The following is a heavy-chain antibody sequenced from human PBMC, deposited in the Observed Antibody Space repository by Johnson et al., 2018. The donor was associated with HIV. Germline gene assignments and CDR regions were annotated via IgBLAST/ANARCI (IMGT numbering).Heavy chain of an antibody. J-gene: IGHJ3*02. Sequence: QVQLVESGGGVVQPGGSLRLSCAASGFTFSSYGMHWVRQAPGKGLEWVAFIRYDGSNKYYAASVQGRFTISRDKSENTLYLQMNSLRDEDTAVYYCAKDVGNYWPDSFDIWGQGTMVTVSS. CDR1: GFTFSSYG. D-gene: IGHD3-22*01. V-gene: IGHV3-30*02. CDR2: IRYDGSNK. CDR3: AKDVGNYWPDSFDI.